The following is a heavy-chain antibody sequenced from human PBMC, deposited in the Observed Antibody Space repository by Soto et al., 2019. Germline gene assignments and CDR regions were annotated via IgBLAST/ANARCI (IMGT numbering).Heavy chain of an antibody. CDR2: IKQDGSEK. Sequence: GGSLRLSCAASGFTFSSYWMSWVRRAPGKGLEWVANIKQDGSEKYYVDSVKGRFTISRDNAKNSLYLQMNSLRAEDTAVYYCASHLGGYNWNDGGDAFDIWGQGTMVTVSS. V-gene: IGHV3-7*03. D-gene: IGHD1-1*01. CDR1: GFTFSSYW. J-gene: IGHJ3*02. CDR3: ASHLGGYNWNDGGDAFDI.